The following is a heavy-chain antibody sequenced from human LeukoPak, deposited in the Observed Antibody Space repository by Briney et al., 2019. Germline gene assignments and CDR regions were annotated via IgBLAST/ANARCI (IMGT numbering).Heavy chain of an antibody. Sequence: SGPTLVNPTQTLTLTCTFSGFSLSTSGVGVGWFRQPPGKALEWLALIYWDDDKRYSPSLKSRLTITKDTSKNQVVLTMTNMDPVDTATYYCAHRRSSRSYGYLYFDYWGQGTLVTVSS. J-gene: IGHJ4*02. CDR2: IYWDDDK. D-gene: IGHD5-18*01. CDR1: GFSLSTSGVG. V-gene: IGHV2-5*02. CDR3: AHRRSSRSYGYLYFDY.